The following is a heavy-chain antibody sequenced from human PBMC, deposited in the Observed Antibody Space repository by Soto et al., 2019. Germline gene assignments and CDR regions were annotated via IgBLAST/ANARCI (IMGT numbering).Heavy chain of an antibody. D-gene: IGHD7-27*01. CDR3: AKAWGIDY. J-gene: IGHJ4*02. Sequence: GGSLRLSCAASGFTFSSYTMSWVRQAPGKGLEWVSTISGSGSSTYSADSVKGRFTISRDNSKNTLYLQMNSLRVEDKAIYYCAKAWGIDYWGQGTLVTVS. CDR1: GFTFSSYT. CDR2: ISGSGSST. V-gene: IGHV3-23*01.